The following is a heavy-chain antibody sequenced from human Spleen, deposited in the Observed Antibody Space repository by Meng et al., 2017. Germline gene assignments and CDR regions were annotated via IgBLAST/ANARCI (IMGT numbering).Heavy chain of an antibody. CDR1: GGSISTSGYY. V-gene: IGHV4-39*01. CDR2: IGHSGFT. Sequence: QPQLQESGSGLVKPSEALSLTCSVSGGSISTSGYYWGWIRQPPGKGLEWIGSIGHSGFTYYTPSLKSRVAVSLDTSKSQFSLILTSVTAADTAVYYCVRSSAWVRTGFDPWGQGTLVTVSS. CDR3: VRSSAWVRTGFDP. J-gene: IGHJ5*02. D-gene: IGHD6-19*01.